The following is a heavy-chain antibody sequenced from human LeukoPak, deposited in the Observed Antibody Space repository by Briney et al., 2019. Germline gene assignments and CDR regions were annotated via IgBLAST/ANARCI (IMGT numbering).Heavy chain of an antibody. V-gene: IGHV4-59*12. J-gene: IGHJ5*02. CDR2: IYYSGST. Sequence: PSKTLSLTCTVSGGSISSYYWSWIRQPPGKGLEWIGYIYYSGSTNYNPSLKSRVTISVDTSKNQFSLKLSSVTAADTAVYYCARGLYGDWFDPWGQGTLVTVSS. D-gene: IGHD4-17*01. CDR3: ARGLYGDWFDP. CDR1: GGSISSYY.